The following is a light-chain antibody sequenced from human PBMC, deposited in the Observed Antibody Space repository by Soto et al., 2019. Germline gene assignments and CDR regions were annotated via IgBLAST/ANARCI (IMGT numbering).Light chain of an antibody. CDR3: QSYDSSLSGSYV. J-gene: IGLJ1*01. CDR2: EVS. Sequence: QSALTQPPSASGSPGQSVTISCTGTSSDVGGYNYVSWYQQHPGKAPKLMIYEVSKRPSGVPARFSVSKSDTSASLAITGLQPEDEADYYCQSYDSSLSGSYVFGTGTKLTVL. CDR1: SSDVGGYNY. V-gene: IGLV2-8*01.